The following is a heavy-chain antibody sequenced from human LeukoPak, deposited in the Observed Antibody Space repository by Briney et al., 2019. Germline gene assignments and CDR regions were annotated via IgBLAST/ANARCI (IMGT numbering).Heavy chain of an antibody. Sequence: PGGSLRLSCAASGFTFSSYSMNWVRQAPGKGLEWVSYISSSSSTIYYADSVKGRFTISRDNAKNSLYLQMNSLRAEDTAVYYCARDLDHYDKDENAFDIWGQGTMVTVSS. CDR2: ISSSSSTI. D-gene: IGHD3-22*01. V-gene: IGHV3-48*04. J-gene: IGHJ3*02. CDR3: ARDLDHYDKDENAFDI. CDR1: GFTFSSYS.